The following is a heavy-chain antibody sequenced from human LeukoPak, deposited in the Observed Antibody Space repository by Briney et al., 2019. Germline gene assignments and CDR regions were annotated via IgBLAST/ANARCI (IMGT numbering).Heavy chain of an antibody. CDR2: ISDSGSTI. V-gene: IGHV3-48*04. Sequence: GGSLRLSCAASGFTFSSYSMNWVRQAPGKGLEWVSYISDSGSTIYYADSVKGRFTISRDNAKNSLYLQMNSLGAEDTAIYYCARNRASSGWYYWGQGTLVTVSS. D-gene: IGHD6-19*01. CDR3: ARNRASSGWYY. CDR1: GFTFSSYS. J-gene: IGHJ4*02.